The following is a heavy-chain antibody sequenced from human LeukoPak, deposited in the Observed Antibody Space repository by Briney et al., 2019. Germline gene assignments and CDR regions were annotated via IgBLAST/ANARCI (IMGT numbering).Heavy chain of an antibody. Sequence: SETLSPTCTVSGVSITNYYWSWIRQPPGKGLEWIGYIYYTGSTNYNLSLKSRVTISVDTSKNQFSLKLSSVTAADTAVYFCAGGGDSGGYYYPMFDYWGRGTLVTVSS. D-gene: IGHD3-22*01. V-gene: IGHV4-59*01. CDR1: GVSITNYY. J-gene: IGHJ4*02. CDR2: IYYTGST. CDR3: AGGGDSGGYYYPMFDY.